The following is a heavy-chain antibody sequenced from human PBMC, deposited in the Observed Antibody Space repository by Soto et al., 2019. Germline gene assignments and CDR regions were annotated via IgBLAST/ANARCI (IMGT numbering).Heavy chain of an antibody. Sequence: ASVKVSCKASGYTFNSDYMHWVRQAPGQGLEWMGIINPSSGSTSYAQKFQGRVTMTRDTSTSTVYMELSSLRAEDTAVYYCARDREAVAGTYYYYGMDVWGQGTTVTVSS. CDR2: INPSSGST. V-gene: IGHV1-46*02. D-gene: IGHD6-19*01. J-gene: IGHJ6*02. CDR1: GYTFNSDY. CDR3: ARDREAVAGTYYYYGMDV.